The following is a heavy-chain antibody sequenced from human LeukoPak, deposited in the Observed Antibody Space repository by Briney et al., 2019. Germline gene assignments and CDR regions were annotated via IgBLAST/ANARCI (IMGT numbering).Heavy chain of an antibody. CDR2: ISSSGSTI. CDR1: GFTFSDYY. CDR3: VKGLPVGDAFDI. J-gene: IGHJ3*02. D-gene: IGHD1-14*01. Sequence: KPGGSLRLSCAASGFTFSDYYMSWIRQAPGKGLEWVSYISSSGSTIYYADSVKGRFTISRDNAKNSLYLQMNSLRAEDTAVYYCVKGLPVGDAFDIWGQGTMVTVSS. V-gene: IGHV3-11*04.